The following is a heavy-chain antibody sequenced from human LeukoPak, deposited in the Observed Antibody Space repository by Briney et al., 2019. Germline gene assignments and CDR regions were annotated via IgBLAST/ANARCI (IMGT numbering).Heavy chain of an antibody. D-gene: IGHD6-13*01. J-gene: IGHJ3*02. Sequence: SETLSLTCTVSGGSISSSSYYWGWIRQPPGKGLEWIGSIYYSGSTYYNPSLKSRVTISVDTSKNQFSLKLSSVTAADTAVYYCARPREQQLVSGAFYIWGQGTMVTVSS. CDR2: IYYSGST. CDR1: GGSISSSSYY. V-gene: IGHV4-39*01. CDR3: ARPREQQLVSGAFYI.